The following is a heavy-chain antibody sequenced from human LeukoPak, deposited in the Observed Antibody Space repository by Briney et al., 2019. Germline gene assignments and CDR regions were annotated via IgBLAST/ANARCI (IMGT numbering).Heavy chain of an antibody. Sequence: GGSLRLSCAASGFTFSSCSMNWVRQAPGKGPEWVSSISTSSSYIYYADSVKGRFTISRDNAKNSLYLQMNSLGAEDTAVYYCARERVIAPTALDYWGQGTLVTVSS. CDR2: ISTSSSYI. CDR3: ARERVIAPTALDY. V-gene: IGHV3-21*01. CDR1: GFTFSSCS. D-gene: IGHD2-21*01. J-gene: IGHJ4*02.